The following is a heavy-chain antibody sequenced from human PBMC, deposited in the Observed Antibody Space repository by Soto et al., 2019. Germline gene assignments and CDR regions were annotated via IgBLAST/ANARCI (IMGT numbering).Heavy chain of an antibody. CDR2: IIPILGIA. Sequence: QVQLVQSGAEVKKPGSSVKVSCKASGGTFSSYTISWVRQAPGQGLEWMGRIIPILGIANYAQKFQGRVTITADKSTSXXYXEXXSLSSEDTAVYYCASRYCSSTSCYRPYYYYYGMDVWGQGTTVTVSS. V-gene: IGHV1-69*02. D-gene: IGHD2-2*01. CDR3: ASRYCSSTSCYRPYYYYYGMDV. CDR1: GGTFSSYT. J-gene: IGHJ6*02.